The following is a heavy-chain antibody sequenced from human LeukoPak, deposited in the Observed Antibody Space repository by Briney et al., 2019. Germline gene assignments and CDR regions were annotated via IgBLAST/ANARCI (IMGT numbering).Heavy chain of an antibody. D-gene: IGHD3-3*01. Sequence: PSETLSLTCTVSGGSISSGSYYWSWIRQPAGKGLEWIGRIYTSGSTNYNPSLKSRVTISVDTSKNQFSLKLSSVTAADTAVYYCARMTEEHFYDSYYMDVWGKGTTVTVSS. CDR1: GGSISSGSYY. J-gene: IGHJ6*03. CDR3: ARMTEEHFYDSYYMDV. V-gene: IGHV4-61*02. CDR2: IYTSGST.